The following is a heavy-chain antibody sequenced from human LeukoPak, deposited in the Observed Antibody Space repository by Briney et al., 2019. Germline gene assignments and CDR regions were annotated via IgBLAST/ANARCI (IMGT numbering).Heavy chain of an antibody. CDR3: ARDHDSHKVLPDVVSKIFDY. J-gene: IGHJ4*02. D-gene: IGHD2-15*01. CDR2: ISYDRSNK. Sequence: PGRSLRLSCAASGFTFSYHAMHWVRQEPGRRLEWVAVISYDRSNKYSAASVKDRITISRDNSKNALYLQMSSLTPEDTAVYFCARDHDSHKVLPDVVSKIFDYWGQGTLVTVSS. V-gene: IGHV3-30*04. CDR1: GFTFSYHA.